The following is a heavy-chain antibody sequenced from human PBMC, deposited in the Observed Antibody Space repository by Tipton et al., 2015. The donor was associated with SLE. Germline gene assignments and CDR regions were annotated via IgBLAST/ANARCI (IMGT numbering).Heavy chain of an antibody. V-gene: IGHV3-74*01. CDR1: GFTFSSYW. CDR2: INSDGSST. CDR3: ASLGGLTIFGVFDAFDI. Sequence: SLRLSCAASGFTFSSYWMHWVRQAPGKGLVWVSRINSDGSSTSYADSVKGRFTISRDNAKNTLYLQMNSLRAEDTAVYYCASLGGLTIFGVFDAFDIWGQGTMVTVSS. D-gene: IGHD3-3*01. J-gene: IGHJ3*02.